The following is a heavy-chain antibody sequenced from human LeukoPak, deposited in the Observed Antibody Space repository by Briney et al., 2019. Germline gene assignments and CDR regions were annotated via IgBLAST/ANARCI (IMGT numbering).Heavy chain of an antibody. J-gene: IGHJ3*02. Sequence: GGSLRLSCAASGFTFSIYAMSWVRQAPGKGLVWVSRINSDGSTTNYAGSVKGRFTISRDNAKNTLYLQMNSLRVEDAAVYFCVRPMSPGWAADALNIWGQGTMVTVSS. CDR1: GFTFSIYA. V-gene: IGHV3-74*01. CDR3: VRPMSPGWAADALNI. CDR2: INSDGSTT. D-gene: IGHD3-9*01.